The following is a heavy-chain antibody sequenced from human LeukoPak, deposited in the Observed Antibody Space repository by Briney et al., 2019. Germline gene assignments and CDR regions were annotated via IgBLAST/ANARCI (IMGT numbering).Heavy chain of an antibody. CDR2: IYYDGNT. J-gene: IGHJ4*02. D-gene: IGHD5-12*01. CDR1: GFSVSSNH. V-gene: IGHV3-66*01. Sequence: PGGSLRLSCAASGFSVSSNHMTWVRQAPGKGLEWVSTIYYDGNTYYADSVQGRFTISRDNSKNTLYLQMSSLRAEDTAVYYCVKDRHSGYDFGYYFDYWGQGTLVTVSS. CDR3: VKDRHSGYDFGYYFDY.